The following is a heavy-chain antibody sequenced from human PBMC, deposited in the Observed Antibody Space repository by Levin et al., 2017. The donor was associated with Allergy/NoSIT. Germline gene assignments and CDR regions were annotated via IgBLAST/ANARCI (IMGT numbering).Heavy chain of an antibody. CDR2: ISYDGSNK. CDR1: GFPFSSYG. CDR3: AKDGPYYYDSSGYKGGASAFDI. Sequence: LSLTCAASGFPFSSYGMHWVRQAPGKGLEWVAVISYDGSNKYYADSVKGRFTISRDNSKNTLYLQMNSLRAEDTAVYYCAKDGPYYYDSSGYKGGASAFDIWGQGTMVTVSS. D-gene: IGHD3-22*01. V-gene: IGHV3-30*18. J-gene: IGHJ3*02.